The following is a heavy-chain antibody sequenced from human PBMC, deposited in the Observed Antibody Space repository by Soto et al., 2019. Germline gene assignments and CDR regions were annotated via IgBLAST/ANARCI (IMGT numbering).Heavy chain of an antibody. J-gene: IGHJ5*02. Sequence: EVQLVVSGGGLVQPRGSLRVSCAASGFTFSNYWMGWVRQAPGKGLEWVANIDRDGTEKFYVDSVKGRFSISRDNTKDSLSLQMNSLRGEDTGVYYCARDKTTAWSPNWFDPWGQGTLVTVSS. CDR2: IDRDGTEK. V-gene: IGHV3-7*01. CDR3: ARDKTTAWSPNWFDP. CDR1: GFTFSNYW. D-gene: IGHD4-17*01.